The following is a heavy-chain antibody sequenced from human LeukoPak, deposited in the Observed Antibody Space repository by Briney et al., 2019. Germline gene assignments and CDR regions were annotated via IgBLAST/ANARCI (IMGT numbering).Heavy chain of an antibody. D-gene: IGHD3-22*01. CDR3: AKVLARGSGFGRYFDY. Sequence: GGSLTLSCAASGFTFSSYALSWVRQAPGKGLEWVSAISGSGGSTYYADSVKGRFTISRDNSKNTLYLQMNSLRAEDTAVYYCAKVLARGSGFGRYFDYWGQGTLVTVSS. CDR2: ISGSGGST. CDR1: GFTFSSYA. J-gene: IGHJ4*02. V-gene: IGHV3-23*01.